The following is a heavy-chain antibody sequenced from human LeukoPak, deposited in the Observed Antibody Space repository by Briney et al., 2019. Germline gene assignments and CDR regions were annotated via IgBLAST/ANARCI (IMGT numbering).Heavy chain of an antibody. D-gene: IGHD7-27*01. CDR1: GGSISSYY. Sequence: SETLSLTCTVSGGSISSYYWSWIRQPAGKGLEWIGRIYTSGSTNYNPSLKSRVTMSVATSKNQFSLKLSAVAAADAAVYYCAGVYLGITLDYWGQGTLVTVSS. V-gene: IGHV4-4*07. J-gene: IGHJ4*02. CDR2: IYTSGST. CDR3: AGVYLGITLDY.